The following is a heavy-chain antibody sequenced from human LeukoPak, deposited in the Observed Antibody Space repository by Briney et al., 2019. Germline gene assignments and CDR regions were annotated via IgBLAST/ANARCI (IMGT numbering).Heavy chain of an antibody. V-gene: IGHV3-23*01. CDR3: AKHDPRRVVITNWFDP. J-gene: IGHJ5*02. CDR2: ISGSGGIT. CDR1: GFTFSAYA. D-gene: IGHD3-22*01. Sequence: AGGSLRLSCAASGFTFSAYAISWVHQAPGKGLEWVSAISGSGGITYYADSVKGRFTISRGNSKNTLYLQMNSLRAEDTAVYYCAKHDPRRVVITNWFDPWGQGTLVTVSS.